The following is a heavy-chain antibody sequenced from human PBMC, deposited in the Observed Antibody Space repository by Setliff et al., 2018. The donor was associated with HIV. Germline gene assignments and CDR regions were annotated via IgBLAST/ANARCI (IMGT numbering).Heavy chain of an antibody. CDR3: ATTRGPYYYDSSGHREGAFDI. D-gene: IGHD3-22*01. CDR2: IYPSAST. Sequence: SETLSLTCTVSGGSISSHYWSWIRQPPGKGLEWIGYIYPSASTNYNPSLKSRVTISVDTSKNQFSLKLGSVTAADTAVYYCATTRGPYYYDSSGHREGAFDIWGQGTMVTVSS. CDR1: GGSISSHY. V-gene: IGHV4-59*11. J-gene: IGHJ3*02.